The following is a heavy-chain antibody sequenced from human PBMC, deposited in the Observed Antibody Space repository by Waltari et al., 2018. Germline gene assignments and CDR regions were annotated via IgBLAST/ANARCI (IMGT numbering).Heavy chain of an antibody. V-gene: IGHV4-39*07. D-gene: IGHD3-22*01. CDR3: ARYYDSSGFNWFDP. J-gene: IGHJ5*02. CDR2: IYYSGST. CDR1: GGSISSSSYY. Sequence: QLQLQESGPGLVKPSETLSLTCTVSGGSISSSSYYWGWIRQPPGKGLEWIGSIYYSGSTYYNPSLKSRVTISVDTSKNQFSLKLSSVTAADTAVYYCARYYDSSGFNWFDPWGQGTLVTVSS.